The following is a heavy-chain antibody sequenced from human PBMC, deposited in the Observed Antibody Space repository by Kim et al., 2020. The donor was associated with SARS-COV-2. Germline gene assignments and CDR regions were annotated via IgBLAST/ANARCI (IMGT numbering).Heavy chain of an antibody. CDR2: ISAYNGNT. J-gene: IGHJ2*01. V-gene: IGHV1-18*01. CDR1: GYTFTSYG. D-gene: IGHD3-22*01. CDR3: ARDGLYDSSGYRYFDL. Sequence: ASVKVSCKASGYTFTSYGISWVRQAPGQGLEWMGWISAYNGNTNYAQKLQGRVTMTTDTSTSTAYMELRSLRSDDTAVYYCARDGLYDSSGYRYFDLWGRGTLVTVSS.